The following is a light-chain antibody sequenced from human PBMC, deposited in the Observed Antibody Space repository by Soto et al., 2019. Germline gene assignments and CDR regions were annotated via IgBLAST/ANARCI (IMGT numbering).Light chain of an antibody. Sequence: QSVLTQPPSASGSPGQSVTISCTGTSSDVGGYNYVSWYQQHPGKAPKLMIYEVSKRPSGVPDRFSGSKSGNTASLTVSGLQAEVEADYYCSSYAGSHNPYDFGTGTKVTVL. CDR3: SSYAGSHNPYD. CDR2: EVS. CDR1: SSDVGGYNY. V-gene: IGLV2-8*01. J-gene: IGLJ1*01.